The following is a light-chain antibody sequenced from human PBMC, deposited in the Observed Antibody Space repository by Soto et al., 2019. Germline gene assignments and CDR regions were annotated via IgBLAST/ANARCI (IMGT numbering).Light chain of an antibody. V-gene: IGKV3-20*01. CDR2: GAS. J-gene: IGKJ1*01. Sequence: EIVLTQSPGTLSLSPGERPPLACRASQSVSSSYLAWYQQKPGQAPRLLLYGASSRATGIPDRFSGSGSGTDFTLTISRLEPEDFAMYYCQQYGNSPTFGQGTKVDI. CDR3: QQYGNSPT. CDR1: QSVSSSY.